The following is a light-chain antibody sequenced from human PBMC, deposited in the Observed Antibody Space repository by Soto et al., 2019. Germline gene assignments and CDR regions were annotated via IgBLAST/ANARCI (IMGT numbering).Light chain of an antibody. CDR3: QSYDSSLSVWV. J-gene: IGLJ3*02. V-gene: IGLV1-40*01. Sequence: QSVLTQPPSVSGAPGQRVSIPCTGSRSNIGAGYDVHWYQQLPGTAPKLLIYGNSNRPSGVPDRFSGSKSVTSASLAITGLQADDEDDYYCQSYDSSLSVWVFGGGTKVTVL. CDR1: RSNIGAGYD. CDR2: GNS.